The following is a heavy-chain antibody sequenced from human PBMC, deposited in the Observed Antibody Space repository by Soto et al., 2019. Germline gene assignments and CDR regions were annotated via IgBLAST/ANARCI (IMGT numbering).Heavy chain of an antibody. CDR1: GFTFSSYW. Sequence: GGSLRLSCAASGFTFSSYWMHWVRQAPGKELVWVSRINPDGTNTIYAYSVKGRFTISIDNAKNTLYLQLDSLRGDDTSVYFCVSSISLYLFNSGDCWGQGVLVTVSS. V-gene: IGHV3-74*01. CDR3: VSSISLYLFNSGDC. CDR2: INPDGTNT. D-gene: IGHD2-21*01. J-gene: IGHJ4*02.